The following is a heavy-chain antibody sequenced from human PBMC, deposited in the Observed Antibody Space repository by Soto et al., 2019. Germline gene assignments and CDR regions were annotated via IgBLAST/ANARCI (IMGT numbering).Heavy chain of an antibody. CDR3: FGGNGGPQ. J-gene: IGHJ4*02. Sequence: EVQLVESGGDLVQPGGSLRLSCATSDFTFRNYWMNWVRQAPGKGLEWVANIKPDGSATNYVDSVKGRFTISRDNVRNSVSLQINSLRVEDTAVYFCFGGNGGPQWGQGTLVSVSS. CDR2: IKPDGSAT. CDR1: DFTFRNYW. V-gene: IGHV3-7*03. D-gene: IGHD3-16*01.